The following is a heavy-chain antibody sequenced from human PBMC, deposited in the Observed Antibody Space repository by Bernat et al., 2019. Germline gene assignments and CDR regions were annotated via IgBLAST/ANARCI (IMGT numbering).Heavy chain of an antibody. CDR3: ASLYDYIWGSHRPPPGTDAFDI. J-gene: IGHJ3*02. CDR2: IWYDGSNK. CDR1: GFTFSSYG. Sequence: QVQLVESGGGVVQPGRSLRLSCAASGFTFSSYGMHWVRQAPGKGLEWVAVIWYDGSNKYYADSVKGRFTISRDNSKNTLYLQMNSLRAEDTAVYYCASLYDYIWGSHRPPPGTDAFDIWGQGTMVTVSS. V-gene: IGHV3-33*01. D-gene: IGHD3-16*02.